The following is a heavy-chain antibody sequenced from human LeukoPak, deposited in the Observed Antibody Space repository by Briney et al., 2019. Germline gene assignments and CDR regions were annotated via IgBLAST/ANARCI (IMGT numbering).Heavy chain of an antibody. Sequence: PGGSLRLSCAASGFRFDDFAMHWVRQSPGKGLEWVSLVSADGAKSYYAESVRGRFTISRDNSKNSLYLQMNTLRSEDTALYYCAKEIDTLGTNAFDIWGHGTLVTVSS. CDR1: GFRFDDFA. CDR3: AKEIDTLGTNAFDI. V-gene: IGHV3-43*02. CDR2: VSADGAKS. J-gene: IGHJ3*02. D-gene: IGHD2-15*01.